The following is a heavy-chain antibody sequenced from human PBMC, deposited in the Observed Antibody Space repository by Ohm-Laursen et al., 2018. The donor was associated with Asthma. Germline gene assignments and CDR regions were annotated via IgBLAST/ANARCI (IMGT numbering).Heavy chain of an antibody. CDR1: GLPFSNFW. Sequence: SLRLSCAASGLPFSNFWMSWVRQAPGKGLEWVANIYPDGGEKYYVESVDGRFTISRDNAKNSLYLQMNSLRAEDTAVYYCATNLPYEAENYWGQGTLVTVSS. CDR2: IYPDGGEK. D-gene: IGHD3-16*01. J-gene: IGHJ4*02. V-gene: IGHV3-7*05. CDR3: ATNLPYEAENY.